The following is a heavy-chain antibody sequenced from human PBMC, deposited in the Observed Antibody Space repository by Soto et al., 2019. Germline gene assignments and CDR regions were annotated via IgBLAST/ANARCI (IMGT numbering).Heavy chain of an antibody. D-gene: IGHD3-10*01. CDR1: GGTFSIYA. CDR2: IIPIFGTA. V-gene: IGHV1-69*13. CDR3: ARGRFPGAITMVRVLSFDI. J-gene: IGHJ3*02. Sequence: GXSGKVSCKASGGTFSIYAISWVRQAPGQGLEWMGGIIPIFGTANYAQKFQGRVTITADESTSTAYMELSSLRSEDTAVYYCARGRFPGAITMVRVLSFDIWGQGTMVTVPS.